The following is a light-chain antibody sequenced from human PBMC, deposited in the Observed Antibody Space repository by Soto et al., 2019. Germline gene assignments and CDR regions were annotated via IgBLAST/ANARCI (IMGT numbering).Light chain of an antibody. CDR3: AAWDDSLNGPV. CDR1: SSNIGTNN. V-gene: IGLV1-44*01. CDR2: ISD. J-gene: IGLJ2*01. Sequence: QSVLTQPPSASGTPGQRVTISCSGGSSNIGTNNVNWYQQLPGTAPKLLIYISDQRPSGVPYRFSGSKSGASSSLAISGLQSEDEADYYCAAWDDSLNGPVFGGGTKLTVL.